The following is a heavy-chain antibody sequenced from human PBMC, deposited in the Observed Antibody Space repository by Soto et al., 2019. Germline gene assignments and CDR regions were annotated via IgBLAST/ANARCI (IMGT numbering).Heavy chain of an antibody. D-gene: IGHD5-12*01. V-gene: IGHV1-18*04. J-gene: IGHJ5*02. CDR3: ATTYDSGFDT. CDR2: IKPDNGHT. CDR1: GYPFSKYG. Sequence: QLQLVQSGGEVKKPGASVRVSCEAYGYPFSKYGISWIRQAPGQGLEWMGWIKPDNGHTDYAQKFQGRVTMTTDTYSNTAYMELRSLRSDDTAVYYWATTYDSGFDTWGQGTLV.